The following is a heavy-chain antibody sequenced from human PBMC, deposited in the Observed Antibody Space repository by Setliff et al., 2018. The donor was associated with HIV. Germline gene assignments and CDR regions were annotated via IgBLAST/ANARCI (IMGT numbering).Heavy chain of an antibody. V-gene: IGHV1-18*01. D-gene: IGHD3-22*01. CDR3: AGDMGYGDHGRAFDSSGYYYDY. Sequence: ASVKVSCKASGYTFSSYGISWVRQAPGQGLEWMGWISGYNGNTKYAQKLQGRVTMTTDTSTGTAYMELRSLRSDDTAMYYCAGDMGYGDHGRAFDSSGYYYDYWGQGMLVTVSS. CDR1: GYTFSSYG. J-gene: IGHJ4*02. CDR2: ISGYNGNT.